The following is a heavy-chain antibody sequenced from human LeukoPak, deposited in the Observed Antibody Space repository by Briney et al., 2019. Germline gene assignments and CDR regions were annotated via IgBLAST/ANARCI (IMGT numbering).Heavy chain of an antibody. V-gene: IGHV1-18*01. D-gene: IGHD4-23*01. CDR2: ISTYTGRA. CDR1: GYRSNVYD. J-gene: IGHJ3*01. Sequence: ASVKVSCKTSGYRSNVYDILWVRQAPGHGLDYVGWISTYTGRANYAQKFQGRVSVITNTSTSTAYLELTNLTSSDTGLYYCARADGTNSGTHAFDVWVLGTMVTVAS. CDR3: ARADGTNSGTHAFDV.